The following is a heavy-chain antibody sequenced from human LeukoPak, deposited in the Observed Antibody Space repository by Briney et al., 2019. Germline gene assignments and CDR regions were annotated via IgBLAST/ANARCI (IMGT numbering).Heavy chain of an antibody. V-gene: IGHV3-23*01. CDR3: AKDQDYDILTGYYS. Sequence: GGSLRLSCAASGFTFSSYSMNWVRQAPGKGLEWVSAISGSGGSTYYADSVKGRFTISRDNSKNTLYLQMNSLRAEDTAVYYCAKDQDYDILTGYYSWGQGTLVTVSS. J-gene: IGHJ4*02. CDR1: GFTFSSYS. D-gene: IGHD3-9*01. CDR2: ISGSGGST.